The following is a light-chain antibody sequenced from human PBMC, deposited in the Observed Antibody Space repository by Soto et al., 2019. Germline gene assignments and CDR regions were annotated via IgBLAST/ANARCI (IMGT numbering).Light chain of an antibody. Sequence: QLVLTQSPSASASLGASVKLTCTLSSGHSNYAIAWHQQQPEKGPRYLMKLNSDGSHSKGDGIPDRFSGSNSGAERYLTISSLQSEDEADYYCQTWGTGIHVVFGGGTKVTVL. CDR3: QTWGTGIHVV. CDR1: SGHSNYA. CDR2: LNSDGSH. J-gene: IGLJ2*01. V-gene: IGLV4-69*01.